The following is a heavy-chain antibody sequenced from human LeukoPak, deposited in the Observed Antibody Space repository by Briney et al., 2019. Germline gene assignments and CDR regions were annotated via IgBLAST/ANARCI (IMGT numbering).Heavy chain of an antibody. CDR1: GYTFTSYY. D-gene: IGHD1-26*01. CDR2: INPSGGST. CDR3: ARELSGSYYF. Sequence: ASLKVSCKASGYTFTSYYMHWVRQAPEQGLERMGIINPSGGSTSYAQKFQGRVTMTRDTSTSTVYMELSSLRSEDTAVYYCARELSGSYYFWGQGTLVTVSS. V-gene: IGHV1-46*01. J-gene: IGHJ4*02.